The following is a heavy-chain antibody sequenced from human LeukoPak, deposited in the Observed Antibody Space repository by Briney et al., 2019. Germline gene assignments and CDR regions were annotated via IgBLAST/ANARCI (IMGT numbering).Heavy chain of an antibody. V-gene: IGHV4-39*01. D-gene: IGHD2-21*01. J-gene: IGHJ4*02. CDR2: IYYSGST. CDR1: GGSISSSSYY. CDR3: ARDHAYCGGDCYGYYFDY. Sequence: SETLSLTCTVSGGSISSSSYYWGWICQPPGKGLEWIGSIYYSGSTYYNPSLKSRVTISVDTSKNQFSLKLSSVTAADTAVYYCARDHAYCGGDCYGYYFDYWGQGTLVTVSS.